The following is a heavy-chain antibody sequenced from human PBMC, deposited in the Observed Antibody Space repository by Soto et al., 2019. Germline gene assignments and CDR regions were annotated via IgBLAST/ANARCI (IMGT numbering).Heavy chain of an antibody. CDR3: ARNVDTAMSYYYYGMDV. D-gene: IGHD5-18*01. Sequence: EVQLVESGGGLVQPGGSLRLSCAASGFTFSSYWMHWVRQAPGKGLVWVSRINSDGSSTSYADSVKGRFTISRDNAKNTLYLQMNSLRAEDTAVYYYARNVDTAMSYYYYGMDVWGQGTTVTVSS. V-gene: IGHV3-74*01. CDR2: INSDGSST. CDR1: GFTFSSYW. J-gene: IGHJ6*02.